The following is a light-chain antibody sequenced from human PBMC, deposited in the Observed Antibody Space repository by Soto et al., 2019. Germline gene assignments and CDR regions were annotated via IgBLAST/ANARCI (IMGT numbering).Light chain of an antibody. CDR3: QQSYSTTLT. CDR2: WAS. Sequence: DIVMTQSPYSLPVSLGERATVNCKSSHSVLYSSNNKNYLAWYQQKQGQPPKLXXYWASTRESGVPDRFSGSVSGTDGTITISSLKEEDVSVYYCQQSYSTTLTFGGGTKVDIK. J-gene: IGKJ4*01. CDR1: HSVLYSSNNKNY. V-gene: IGKV4-1*01.